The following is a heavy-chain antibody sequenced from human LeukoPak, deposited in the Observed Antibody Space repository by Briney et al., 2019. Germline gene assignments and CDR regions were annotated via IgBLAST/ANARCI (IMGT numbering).Heavy chain of an antibody. V-gene: IGHV4-59*01. CDR3: ARVYGDRNWCDP. D-gene: IGHD4-17*01. J-gene: IGHJ5*02. CDR2: IYYSGST. CDR1: VGSISSDY. Sequence: SETLSLTCTVSVGSISSDYWSWIRQPPGKGLEWIGYIYYSGSTNYNPSLKSRVTISVDTSKNQFSLKLSSVTAADTAVYYCARVYGDRNWCDPWGQGTLVTVSS.